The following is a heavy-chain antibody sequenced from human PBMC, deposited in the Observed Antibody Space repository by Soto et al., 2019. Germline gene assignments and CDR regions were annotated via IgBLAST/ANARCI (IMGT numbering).Heavy chain of an antibody. D-gene: IGHD1-26*01. CDR1: GYSFTSYW. J-gene: IGHJ4*02. CDR3: ARQGAERSVQEYLDQ. Sequence: GESLKISCKGSGYSFTSYWIGWVRQMPGKGLEWMGIIHPGDSDIRYSPSLQGQVTISADRSIGTAYLQWNRLKASDTAMYYCARQGAERSVQEYLDQWGQGTLVTVS. CDR2: IHPGDSDI. V-gene: IGHV5-51*01.